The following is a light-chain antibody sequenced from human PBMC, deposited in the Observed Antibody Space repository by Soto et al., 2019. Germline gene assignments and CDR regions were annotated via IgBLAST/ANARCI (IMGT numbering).Light chain of an antibody. CDR2: GAS. J-gene: IGKJ3*01. Sequence: EIVLTQSPGTLSLSPGERATLSCRASQSVSSGYLAWYQQKPGQAPRLLIYGASTRAAGIPDRFSGSVSGTDFTLTITRLEPEDFAVYYCQQYGSQGTFGPGTKVDIK. V-gene: IGKV3-20*01. CDR3: QQYGSQGT. CDR1: QSVSSGY.